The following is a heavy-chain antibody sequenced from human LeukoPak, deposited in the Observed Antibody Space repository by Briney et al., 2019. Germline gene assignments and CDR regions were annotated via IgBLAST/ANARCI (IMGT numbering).Heavy chain of an antibody. CDR3: ARGPTRIVVVPAATTHAYYYYMDV. CDR1: GGTFSSYA. J-gene: IGHJ6*03. D-gene: IGHD2-2*01. V-gene: IGHV1-69*13. CDR2: IIPIFGTA. Sequence: GASVKVSCKASGGTFSSYAISWVRQAPGQGLEWMGGIIPIFGTANYAQKFQGRVTITADESTSTAYMELSSLRSEDTAVYYCARGPTRIVVVPAATTHAYYYYMDVWGKGTTVTVPS.